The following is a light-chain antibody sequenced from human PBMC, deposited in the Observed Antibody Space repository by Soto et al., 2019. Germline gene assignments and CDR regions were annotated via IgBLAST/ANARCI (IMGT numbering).Light chain of an antibody. V-gene: IGKV3-15*01. CDR1: QSVGNN. J-gene: IGKJ1*01. CDR2: ATS. Sequence: EIVVTQSPATLSVSPGERATLSCRASQSVGNNFAWYQQKPGQAPRLLIFATSTRATGVPARFSGSGSGTEFTLTISSLQSEDFAVYYCQQYGSSPWTFGQGTKVEIK. CDR3: QQYGSSPWT.